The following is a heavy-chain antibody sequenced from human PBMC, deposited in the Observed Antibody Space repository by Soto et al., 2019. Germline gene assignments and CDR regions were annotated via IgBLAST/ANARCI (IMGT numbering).Heavy chain of an antibody. V-gene: IGHV3-11*01. J-gene: IGHJ4*02. Sequence: GGSLRLSCAASGFTFSDYYMSWIRQAPVQGLEWVSYISSSGSTIYYADSVKGRFTISRDNAKSSLYLQMNSLRAEDTAVYYCARVPTYSSGWYFCYFDYWGQGTLVTVSS. CDR3: ARVPTYSSGWYFCYFDY. D-gene: IGHD6-19*01. CDR2: ISSSGSTI. CDR1: GFTFSDYY.